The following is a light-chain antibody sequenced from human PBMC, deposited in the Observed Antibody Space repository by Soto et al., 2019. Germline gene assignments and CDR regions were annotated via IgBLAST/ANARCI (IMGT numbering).Light chain of an antibody. CDR3: QHNGRS. CDR2: DAS. J-gene: IGKJ5*01. CDR1: QSVSSSY. V-gene: IGKV3-20*01. Sequence: IVLTHSPGTLSFSPLQMATLSFRASQSVSSSYLAWYQQKPGQAPRLLIYDASNRATGIPDRFSGSGSGTDFTLIINRLDPEDSAVYYCQHNGRSFGQGTRLEIK.